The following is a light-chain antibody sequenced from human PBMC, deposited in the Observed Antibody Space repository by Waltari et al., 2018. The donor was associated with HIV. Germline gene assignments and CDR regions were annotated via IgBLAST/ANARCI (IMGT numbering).Light chain of an antibody. J-gene: IGLJ3*02. CDR1: KSNIGAGHD. Sequence: QSLLTQPPSVSATPGQRITISCTGNKSNIGAGHDVHWYRQLPGTAPRLLIFANSNRPSGVPDRISGSKSTASASLAITGLQAEDGGCYYCQSSDIRLHGLWVFGGGTKVTVL. CDR2: ANS. CDR3: QSSDIRLHGLWV. V-gene: IGLV1-40*01.